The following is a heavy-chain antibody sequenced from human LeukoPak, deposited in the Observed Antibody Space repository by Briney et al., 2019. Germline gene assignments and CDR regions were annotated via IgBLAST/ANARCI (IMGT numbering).Heavy chain of an antibody. CDR2: IYYSGST. Sequence: SETLSLTCTVSGGSISSYYWSWIRQPPGKGLEWIGYIYYSGSTNYNPSLKSRVTISVDTSKNQFSLKLSSVTAADTAVYYCARVAADVDTAMVVFDYWGPGTLVTVSS. CDR1: GGSISSYY. V-gene: IGHV4-59*01. D-gene: IGHD5-18*01. CDR3: ARVAADVDTAMVVFDY. J-gene: IGHJ4*02.